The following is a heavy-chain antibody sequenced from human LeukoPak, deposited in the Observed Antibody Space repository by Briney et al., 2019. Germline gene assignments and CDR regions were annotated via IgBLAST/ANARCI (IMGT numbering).Heavy chain of an antibody. J-gene: IGHJ4*02. V-gene: IGHV4-59*01. CDR3: ARGSPPATPFDY. CDR2: IYYSGST. Sequence: TSETLSLTCTASGGSISSYYWSWIRQPPGKGLEWIGYIYYSGSTNYNPSLKSRVTISVDTSKNQFSLKLSSVTAADTAVYYCARGSPPATPFDYWGQGTLVTVSS. CDR1: GGSISSYY. D-gene: IGHD2-15*01.